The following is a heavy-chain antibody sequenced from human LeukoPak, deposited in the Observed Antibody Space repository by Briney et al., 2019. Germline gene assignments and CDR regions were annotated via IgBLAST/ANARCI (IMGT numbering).Heavy chain of an antibody. J-gene: IGHJ6*04. Sequence: GASVKVSCKASGYTFTSYGISWVRQAPGQGLEWMGWISAYNGNTNYAQKLQGRVTMTTDTSTSTAYMELRSLRADDTAVYYCARDTYYDGSGSYYRPPDYYGMDVWGKGTTVTVSS. V-gene: IGHV1-18*04. D-gene: IGHD3-10*01. CDR2: ISAYNGNT. CDR1: GYTFTSYG. CDR3: ARDTYYDGSGSYYRPPDYYGMDV.